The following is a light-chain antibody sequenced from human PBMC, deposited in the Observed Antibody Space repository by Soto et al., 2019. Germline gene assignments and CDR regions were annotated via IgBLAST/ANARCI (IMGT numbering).Light chain of an antibody. V-gene: IGLV2-8*01. J-gene: IGLJ2*01. CDR1: SSDVGDYTY. CDR2: EVT. CDR3: SSDAGINNLI. Sequence: QSALTQPPSASGSPGQSVTISCTGTSSDVGDYTYVSWYQQHPGKAPKLMIYEVTKRPSGVPDRFSGSKSGDTASLTVSGLQAEDEADYYCSSDAGINNLIFGGGTKLTV.